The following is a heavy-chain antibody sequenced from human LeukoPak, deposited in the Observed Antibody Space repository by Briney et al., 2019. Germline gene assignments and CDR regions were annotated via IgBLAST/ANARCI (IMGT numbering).Heavy chain of an antibody. J-gene: IGHJ4*02. Sequence: GGSLRLSCEASGFTFSSPWMHWVRQAPGKGLVWVSRINSDGSATAYADSVKGRFTISRDNAENTLYLQMNSLRAEDTAVYYCARGTAGYHSSYFDYWGQGTLVTVSS. CDR2: INSDGSAT. V-gene: IGHV3-74*01. D-gene: IGHD3-16*02. CDR3: ARGTAGYHSSYFDY. CDR1: GFTFSSPW.